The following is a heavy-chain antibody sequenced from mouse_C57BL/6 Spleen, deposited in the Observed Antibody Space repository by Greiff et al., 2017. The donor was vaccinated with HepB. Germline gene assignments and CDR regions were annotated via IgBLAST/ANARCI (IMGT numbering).Heavy chain of an antibody. J-gene: IGHJ3*01. D-gene: IGHD1-1*01. Sequence: EVQLQQSGAELVRPGASVKLSCTASGFNIKDYYMHWVKQRPEQGLEWIGRIDPEDGDTEYAPKFQGKATMTADTSSNTAYLQLSSLTSEDTAVYYCTTGTTVENWVFAYWGQGTLVTVSA. CDR2: IDPEDGDT. V-gene: IGHV14-1*01. CDR1: GFNIKDYY. CDR3: TTGTTVENWVFAY.